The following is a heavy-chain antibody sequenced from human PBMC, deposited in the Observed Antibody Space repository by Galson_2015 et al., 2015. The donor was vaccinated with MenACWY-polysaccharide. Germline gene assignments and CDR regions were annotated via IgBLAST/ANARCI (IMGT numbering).Heavy chain of an antibody. CDR1: GFTFSSYA. J-gene: IGHJ6*02. V-gene: IGHV3-23*01. CDR3: AKESRGVGTSELNHYYGMDV. D-gene: IGHD3-10*01. CDR2: MSGSGGST. Sequence: SLRLSCAAAGFTFSSYAMSWVRQAPGKGLEWVSSMSGSGGSTYYGDSVKGRFTISRDNSQNTVYLQMKSLRAEDTAVYYCAKESRGVGTSELNHYYGMDVWGQGTTVTVSS.